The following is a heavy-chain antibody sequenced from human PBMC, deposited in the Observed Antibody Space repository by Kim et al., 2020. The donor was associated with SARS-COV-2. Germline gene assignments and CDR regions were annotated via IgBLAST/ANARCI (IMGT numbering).Heavy chain of an antibody. CDR3: ARLGAGFGEGVLRINWFYR. CDR1: GFSFSSYS. Sequence: GGSLRLSCAASGFSFSSYSMTWVRQAPGKGLEWVSTISGGGLSTYYADSVRGRFTVSRDNSRNTLYLQVNSLRAEDTAVYYCARLGAGFGEGVLRINWFYRWSQETLATVSS. CDR2: ISGGGLST. D-gene: IGHD3-10*01. J-gene: IGHJ5*02. V-gene: IGHV3-23*01.